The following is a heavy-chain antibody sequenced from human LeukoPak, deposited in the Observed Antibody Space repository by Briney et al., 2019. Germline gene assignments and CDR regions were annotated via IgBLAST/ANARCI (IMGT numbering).Heavy chain of an antibody. Sequence: GASVKVSCKASGYTFTSYDINWVRQATGQGLEWMGWMNPNSGNTGYAQKFQGRVTMTRNTSISTAYMELSSLRSEDTAVYNCARANYYYGSGLYYYMDVWGKGTTVTISS. D-gene: IGHD3-10*01. CDR1: GYTFTSYD. CDR2: MNPNSGNT. V-gene: IGHV1-8*01. CDR3: ARANYYYGSGLYYYMDV. J-gene: IGHJ6*03.